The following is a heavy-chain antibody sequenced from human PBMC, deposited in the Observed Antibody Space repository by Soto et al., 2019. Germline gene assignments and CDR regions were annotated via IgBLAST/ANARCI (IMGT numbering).Heavy chain of an antibody. CDR3: AREHYGTAAWFDP. CDR1: GYTFPSYD. D-gene: IGHD3-10*01. J-gene: IGHJ5*02. V-gene: IGHV1-8*01. CDR2: MNPHSGNT. Sequence: QVQLVQSGAEVKKPGASVKVSCKASGYTFPSYDINWVRQATGQGLEWMGWMNPHSGNTGYAQKFQGRVTMTRNTSISTANMKLNSLRSADTAVYYCAREHYGTAAWFDPWGQGTLVTVSS.